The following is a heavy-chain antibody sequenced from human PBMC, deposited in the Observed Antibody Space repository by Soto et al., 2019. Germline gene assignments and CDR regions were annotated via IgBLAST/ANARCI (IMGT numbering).Heavy chain of an antibody. Sequence: EVQLVESGGGLVQPGGSLRLSCAASGFTFSSFSMHWVRQVPGKGLVWVSRINDDGSRIRYADSVKGRFTISRDNAKNTLYLQMNSLRAEDTAVYYCARDLELQGFDYWGQGTLVTVSS. D-gene: IGHD1-26*01. J-gene: IGHJ4*02. V-gene: IGHV3-74*01. CDR2: INDDGSRI. CDR1: GFTFSSFS. CDR3: ARDLELQGFDY.